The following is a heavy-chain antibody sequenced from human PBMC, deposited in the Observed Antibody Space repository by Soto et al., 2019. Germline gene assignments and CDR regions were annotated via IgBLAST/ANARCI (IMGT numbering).Heavy chain of an antibody. CDR3: ARQKDPYCGGDCYSPVDY. CDR1: GYTFVNFA. CDR2: MNAGNGHT. Sequence: ASVKVSCKASGYTFVNFAIHGVRQAPGRRPEWMGWMNAGNGHTKYSQKFQGRVTIIRDTSATTAFMELSSLKSEDTAVYYCARQKDPYCGGDCYSPVDYWGQGTLVTVSS. V-gene: IGHV1-3*01. D-gene: IGHD2-21*02. J-gene: IGHJ4*02.